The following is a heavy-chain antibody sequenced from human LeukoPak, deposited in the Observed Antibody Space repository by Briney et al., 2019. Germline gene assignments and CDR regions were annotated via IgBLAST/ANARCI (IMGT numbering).Heavy chain of an antibody. D-gene: IGHD3-9*01. Sequence: PGGSLRLSCAASGFTFSSYAMSWVRQAPGKGLEWVSAISGSGGSTYYADSVKGRFTISRDNSKNTLYLQMNSLRAEDTAVYYCAKVGTIAIFSGRFDPWGQGTLVTVSS. CDR3: AKVGTIAIFSGRFDP. CDR2: ISGSGGST. V-gene: IGHV3-23*01. J-gene: IGHJ5*02. CDR1: GFTFSSYA.